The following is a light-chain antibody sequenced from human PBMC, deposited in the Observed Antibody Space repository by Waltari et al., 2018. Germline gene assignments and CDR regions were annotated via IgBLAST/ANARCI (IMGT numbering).Light chain of an antibody. CDR1: ETIRIY. CDR3: QQSYSIPLT. CDR2: TAS. Sequence: DIQMTQSPSSLSASVGDRVTITCRASETIRIYLNWYQQKPGKAPKLLINTASRLQSGVPSRFSGSGSGTDFTLTISTLQHEDSATYYCQQSYSIPLTFGGGTKVEIK. V-gene: IGKV1-39*01. J-gene: IGKJ4*01.